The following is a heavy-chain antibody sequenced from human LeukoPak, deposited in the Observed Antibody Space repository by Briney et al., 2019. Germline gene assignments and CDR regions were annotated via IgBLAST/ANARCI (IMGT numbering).Heavy chain of an antibody. J-gene: IGHJ4*02. V-gene: IGHV3-7*01. D-gene: IGHD5-24*01. CDR3: ASWSRDGYNRLDY. Sequence: PGGSLRLSCVASGFTFSSYWMSWVRQAPGKGLEWVANIKQDGSEKYYVDSVKGRFTISRDNAKNSLYLQMNSLRAEDTAVYYCASWSRDGYNRLDYWGQGTLVTVSS. CDR1: GFTFSSYW. CDR2: IKQDGSEK.